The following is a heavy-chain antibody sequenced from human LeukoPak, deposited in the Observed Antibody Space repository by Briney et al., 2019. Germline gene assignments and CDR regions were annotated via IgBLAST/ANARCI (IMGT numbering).Heavy chain of an antibody. CDR3: ARGRQPSTERQYSGGWYYFDS. CDR1: GEFFSPSY. J-gene: IGHJ4*02. CDR2: INHSGST. D-gene: IGHD6-19*01. Sequence: SETLSLTCAVSGEFFSPSYWSWVRQSPGTRLEWIGQINHSGSTSYNPSLKSRLTMSVDSSQNRFFLEVSSVTAADAAIYYCARGRQPSTERQYSGGWYYFDSWGQGTLVTVSS. V-gene: IGHV4-34*01.